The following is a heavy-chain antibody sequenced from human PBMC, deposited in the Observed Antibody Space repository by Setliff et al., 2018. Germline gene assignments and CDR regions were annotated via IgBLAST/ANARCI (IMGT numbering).Heavy chain of an antibody. J-gene: IGHJ5*02. V-gene: IGHV1-69*13. CDR2: IIPIFGTA. D-gene: IGHD4-17*01. Sequence: GASVKVSCKASGGTFSSYAISWVRQAPGQGLEWMGGIIPIFGTANYAQKFQGRVTITADESTSTAYMELSSLRSDDTAVYSCARSRLYGGWFDPWGQGTLVTVSS. CDR1: GGTFSSYA. CDR3: ARSRLYGGWFDP.